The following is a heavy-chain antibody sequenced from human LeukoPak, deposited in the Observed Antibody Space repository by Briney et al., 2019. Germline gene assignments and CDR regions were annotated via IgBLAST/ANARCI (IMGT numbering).Heavy chain of an antibody. CDR1: GFTFSIYS. Sequence: GGSLRLSCAASGFTFSIYSMNWVRQAPGKGLEWVANIKQDGSEKHYVDSVRGRFTLSRDNAKDSLYLQMNSLRADDTAVYYCARDRYYFDSTGYYSTDYWGQGTLVTVSS. CDR2: IKQDGSEK. CDR3: ARDRYYFDSTGYYSTDY. J-gene: IGHJ4*02. D-gene: IGHD3-22*01. V-gene: IGHV3-7*01.